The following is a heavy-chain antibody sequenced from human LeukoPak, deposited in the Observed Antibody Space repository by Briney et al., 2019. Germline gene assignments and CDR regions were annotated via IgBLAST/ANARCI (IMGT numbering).Heavy chain of an antibody. CDR3: AKGGSSGYSTEFDY. Sequence: GGSLRLSCAASGFTFDDYAMHWVRQAPGKGLEWVSGISWNSGSIGYADSVKGRFTISRDNAKNSLYLQMNSLRAEDMALYYCAKGGSSGYSTEFDYWGQGTLVTVSS. V-gene: IGHV3-9*03. D-gene: IGHD6-19*01. J-gene: IGHJ4*02. CDR1: GFTFDDYA. CDR2: ISWNSGSI.